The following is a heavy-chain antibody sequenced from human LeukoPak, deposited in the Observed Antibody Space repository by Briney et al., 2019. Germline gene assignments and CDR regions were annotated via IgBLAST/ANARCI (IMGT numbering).Heavy chain of an antibody. V-gene: IGHV3-23*01. CDR1: GFTFTSYA. CDR2: IGGSGSVT. D-gene: IGHD5-12*01. J-gene: IGHJ4*02. Sequence: GGSLRLSCAASGFTFTSYAMSWVRQAPGKGLEWVSFIGGSGSVTSYAASVKGRFTISRDNFKNTLSLLLSSLRAEDTAVYYCARNENSGWGYFDYWGQGTLVTVSS. CDR3: ARNENSGWGYFDY.